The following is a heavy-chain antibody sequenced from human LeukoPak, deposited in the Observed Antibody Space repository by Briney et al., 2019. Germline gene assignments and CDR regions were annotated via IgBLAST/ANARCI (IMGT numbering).Heavy chain of an antibody. CDR3: ANSWAYSSHTYYFDY. D-gene: IGHD6-13*01. V-gene: IGHV4-39*01. CDR1: GGSISSSSYY. J-gene: IGHJ4*02. CDR2: IYYSGDT. Sequence: SETLSLTCTVSGGSISSSSYYWGWIRQPPGKGLEWIGSIYYSGDTYYNPSLKSRVTISVDTSKNQFSLKLSSVTAADTAVYYCANSWAYSSHTYYFDYWGQGTLVTVSS.